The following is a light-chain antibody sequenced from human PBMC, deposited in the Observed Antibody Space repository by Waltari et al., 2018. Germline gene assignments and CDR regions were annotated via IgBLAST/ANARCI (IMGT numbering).Light chain of an antibody. Sequence: VMTQSPATPSLSPGERVTLSCGASESVDSHYIAWYQQRPGLAPRLLIYDASTRAPGIPGRFSGSGSDTDFILTISRLEPEDVAVYHCQFYGSSPLTFGGGTKVEIK. J-gene: IGKJ4*01. CDR2: DAS. V-gene: IGKV3D-20*01. CDR1: ESVDSHY. CDR3: QFYGSSPLT.